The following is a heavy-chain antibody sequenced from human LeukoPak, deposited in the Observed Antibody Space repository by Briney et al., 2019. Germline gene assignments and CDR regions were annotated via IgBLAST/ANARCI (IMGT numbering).Heavy chain of an antibody. J-gene: IGHJ4*02. Sequence: SETLSLTCTVSGGSISTNYWSWIRQPPGKGLEWIGNIFYSGRNNYNPSLRSRVTMSVDTSKNQFSLKLSSVTAADTAVYYCAREERYFDNWGQGTLVTVSS. D-gene: IGHD1-26*01. CDR3: AREERYFDN. CDR1: GGSISTNY. CDR2: IFYSGRN. V-gene: IGHV4-59*01.